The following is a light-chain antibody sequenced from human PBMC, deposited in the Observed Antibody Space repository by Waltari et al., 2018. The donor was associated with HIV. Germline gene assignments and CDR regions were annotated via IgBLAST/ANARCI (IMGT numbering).Light chain of an antibody. CDR1: NSQHTSV. J-gene: IGLJ3*02. V-gene: IGLV4-69*01. Sequence: QLVLTQSPSASASLGASVKLTFTPSNSQHTSVIPLLPQQPAKGPRSLLRVNSDGSHNKGGGIPDRFSGYSSGAERYLTISSLQSEDEAVYYCQTWGPGIGVFGRGTQLTVL. CDR3: QTWGPGIGV. CDR2: VNSDGSH.